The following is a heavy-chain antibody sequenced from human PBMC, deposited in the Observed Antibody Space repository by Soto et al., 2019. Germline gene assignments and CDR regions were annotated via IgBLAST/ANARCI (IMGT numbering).Heavy chain of an antibody. Sequence: SETLSLTCTVSGGSISSSSYYWGWIRQPPGKGLEWIGSIYYSGSTYYNPSLKSRVTISVDTSKNQFSLKLSSVTAADTAVYYCARRDDAFDIWGQGTMVTVSS. CDR2: IYYSGST. CDR1: GGSISSSSYY. V-gene: IGHV4-39*01. J-gene: IGHJ3*02. CDR3: ARRDDAFDI.